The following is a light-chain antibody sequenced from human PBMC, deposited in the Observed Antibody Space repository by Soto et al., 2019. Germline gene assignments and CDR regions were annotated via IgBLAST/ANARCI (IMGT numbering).Light chain of an antibody. CDR1: SSDVGGYNY. Sequence: QSVLTQPASVSGSPGQSITLSCTGTSSDVGGYNYVSWSQHHPGKAPKLMIYDVSNRPSGVSNRFSGSKSDNTASLTISGLQPEDEAEYYCSSYTTSNTRQIVFGTGTKLTVL. CDR3: SSYTTSNTRQIV. V-gene: IGLV2-14*03. J-gene: IGLJ1*01. CDR2: DVS.